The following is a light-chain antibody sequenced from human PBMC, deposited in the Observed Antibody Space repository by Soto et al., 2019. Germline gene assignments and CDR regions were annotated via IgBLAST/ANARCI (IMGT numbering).Light chain of an antibody. Sequence: QSVLTQPPSVSGSPGQSVTISCSVVTSDVGDYEHVSWYQLAPGTAPKLLISDVINRPSGVPDRFSGSRSANTASLTVSGLQAEDEADYYCTSYAGANTLVFGGGTKLTVL. CDR1: TSDVGDYEH. J-gene: IGLJ2*01. V-gene: IGLV2-18*02. CDR3: TSYAGANTLV. CDR2: DVI.